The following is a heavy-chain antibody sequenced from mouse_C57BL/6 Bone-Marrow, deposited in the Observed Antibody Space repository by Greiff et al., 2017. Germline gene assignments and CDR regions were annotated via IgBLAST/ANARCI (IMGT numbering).Heavy chain of an antibody. CDR3: ARGDYMGAMDY. CDR2: IHPNSGST. Sequence: VQLKQPGAELVKPGASVKLSCKASGYTFTSYWMHWVKQRPGQGLEWIGMIHPNSGSTNYNEKFKSKATLTVDKSSSTAYMQLSSLTSEDSAVYYCARGDYMGAMDYWGQVTSVTVSS. V-gene: IGHV1-64*01. J-gene: IGHJ4*01. D-gene: IGHD2-12*01. CDR1: GYTFTSYW.